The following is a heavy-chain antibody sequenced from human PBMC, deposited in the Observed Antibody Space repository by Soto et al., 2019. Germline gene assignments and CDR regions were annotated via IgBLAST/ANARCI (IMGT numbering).Heavy chain of an antibody. V-gene: IGHV4-59*01. CDR1: GGSISSYY. D-gene: IGHD6-6*01. CDR3: ARGRGAAARFYFDY. J-gene: IGHJ4*02. CDR2: IYYSGST. Sequence: SETLSLTCTVSGGSISSYYWSWIRQPPGKGLEWIGYIYYSGSTNYNPSLKSRVTISVDTSKNQFSLKLSSVTAADTAVYYCARGRGAAARFYFDYWGQGTLVTVSS.